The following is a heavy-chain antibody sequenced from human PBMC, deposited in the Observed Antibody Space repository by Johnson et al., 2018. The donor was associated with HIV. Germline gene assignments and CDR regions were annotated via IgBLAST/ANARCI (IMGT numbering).Heavy chain of an antibody. V-gene: IGHV3-30*02. CDR3: TKDHDYGDAFDL. CDR2: IQYDGKNK. J-gene: IGHJ3*01. Sequence: QMLLVESGGGAVQPGGSLRLSCTASGLTFSNYDMHWVRQSPGRWLEEVAFIQYDGKNKYYADSVKGRFTISRDNSKNTLFLQMSSLRTEDTAVYYCTKDHDYGDAFDLWGQGSMVTVSS. D-gene: IGHD4-17*01. CDR1: GLTFSNYD.